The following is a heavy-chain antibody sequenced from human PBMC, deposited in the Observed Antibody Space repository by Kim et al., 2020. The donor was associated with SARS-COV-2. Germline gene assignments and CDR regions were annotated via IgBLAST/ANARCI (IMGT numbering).Heavy chain of an antibody. Sequence: GGSLRLSCAASGFTFSSYAMSWVRQAPGKGLEWVSAISGSGGSTYYADSVKGRFTISRDNSKNTLYLQMNSLRAEDTAVYYCAKDPYGSGNSKWYFDLWGRGTLVTVSS. CDR1: GFTFSSYA. D-gene: IGHD3-10*01. CDR2: ISGSGGST. CDR3: AKDPYGSGNSKWYFDL. J-gene: IGHJ2*01. V-gene: IGHV3-23*01.